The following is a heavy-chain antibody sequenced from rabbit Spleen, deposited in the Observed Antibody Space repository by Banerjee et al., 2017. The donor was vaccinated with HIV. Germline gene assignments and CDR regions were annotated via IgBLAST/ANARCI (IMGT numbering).Heavy chain of an antibody. CDR1: GFSFSSANY. D-gene: IGHD4-2*01. V-gene: IGHV1S40*01. J-gene: IGHJ4*01. CDR3: ARQGNYGGLFSL. CDR2: IYTSSGTT. Sequence: QSLEESGGDLVKPGASLTLTCTVSGFSFSSANYMCWVRQAPGKGLEWIACIYTSSGTTYYASWAKGRFTITKTSSTTVDLKVTSLAAADTATYFCARQGNYGGLFSLWGPGTLVTVS.